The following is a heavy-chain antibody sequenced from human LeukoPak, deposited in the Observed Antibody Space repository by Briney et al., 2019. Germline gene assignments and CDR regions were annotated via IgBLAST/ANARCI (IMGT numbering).Heavy chain of an antibody. CDR2: IYPDDSET. Sequence: GESLKISCKASGYRFTTDYIGWVRQMPGKGLEWMGIIYPDDSETNYSPSFQGQVSMSVDKSITTAYLQWSSLKASDTAMYYCARRTETTESNLYYFDYWGQGTLVTVSS. V-gene: IGHV5-51*01. D-gene: IGHD1-7*01. CDR3: ARRTETTESNLYYFDY. J-gene: IGHJ4*02. CDR1: GYRFTTDY.